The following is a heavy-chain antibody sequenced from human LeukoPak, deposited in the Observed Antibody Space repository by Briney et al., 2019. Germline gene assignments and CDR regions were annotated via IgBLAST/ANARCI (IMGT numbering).Heavy chain of an antibody. CDR2: ISGSGGST. D-gene: IGHD3-22*01. CDR3: ARDPGRYYDTSGYYSLDY. CDR1: GFTFSSYA. V-gene: IGHV3-23*01. Sequence: GGSLRLSCAASGFTFSSYAMSWVRQAPGKGLEWVSAISGSGGSTYYADSVKGRFTISRDNSKNTLYLQMNSLRAEDTAVYYCARDPGRYYDTSGYYSLDYWGQGTLGTVSS. J-gene: IGHJ4*02.